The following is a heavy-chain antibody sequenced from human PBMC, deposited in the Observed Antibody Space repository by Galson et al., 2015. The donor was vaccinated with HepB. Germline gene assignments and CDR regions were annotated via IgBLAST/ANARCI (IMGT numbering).Heavy chain of an antibody. J-gene: IGHJ4*02. CDR2: TYYRSKWYN. CDR3: ARYYGSGIDY. CDR1: GDSVSSNSAT. D-gene: IGHD3-10*01. V-gene: IGHV6-1*01. Sequence: CAISGDSVSSNSATWNWIRQSPSRGLEWLGRTYYRSKWYNDYAVSVKSRININPDTSKNQFSLQLNSVTPEDTAVYYCARYYGSGIDYWGQGTLVTVSS.